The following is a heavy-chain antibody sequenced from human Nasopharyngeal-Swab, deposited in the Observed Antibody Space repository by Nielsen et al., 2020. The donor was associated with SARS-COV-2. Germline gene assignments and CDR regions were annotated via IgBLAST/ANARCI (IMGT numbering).Heavy chain of an antibody. CDR3: ARDVYEGYSSGKDPHAFNI. J-gene: IGHJ3*02. D-gene: IGHD5-18*01. Sequence: SVKVSCKASGFTFTSSAVQWVRQARGQRLEWIGWIVVGSGNTNYAQKFQERVTITRDMSTSTAYMELSSLTSEDTAVYYCARDVYEGYSSGKDPHAFNIWGQGTMVIVSS. CDR1: GFTFTSSA. V-gene: IGHV1-58*01. CDR2: IVVGSGNT.